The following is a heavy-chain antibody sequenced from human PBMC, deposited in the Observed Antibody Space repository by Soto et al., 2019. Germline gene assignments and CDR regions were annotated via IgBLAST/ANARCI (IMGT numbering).Heavy chain of an antibody. CDR3: ARVSDPIRPPRGGMDV. CDR1: GGSISSSNW. CDR2: IYHSGST. J-gene: IGHJ6*02. V-gene: IGHV4-4*02. Sequence: SETLSLTCAVSGGSISSSNWWSWVRQPPGKGLEWIGEIYHSGSTNYNPSLKSRVTISVDKSKNQFSLKLSSVTAADTAVYYCARVSDPIRPPRGGMDVWGQGTTVTVSS.